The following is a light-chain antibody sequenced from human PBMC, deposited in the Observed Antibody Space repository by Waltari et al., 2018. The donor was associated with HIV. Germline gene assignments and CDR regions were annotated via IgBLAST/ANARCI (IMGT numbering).Light chain of an antibody. Sequence: SYVLTQSPSVPVAPGQTARITCGGNNIRSKSVHWYQQKPGQAPVLVIYYDSDRPSGIPERFSGSNSGNTATLTISRVEAGDEADYYCQVWDSSSGVVFGGGTRLTVL. CDR3: QVWDSSSGVV. J-gene: IGLJ2*01. CDR2: YDS. V-gene: IGLV3-21*04. CDR1: NIRSKS.